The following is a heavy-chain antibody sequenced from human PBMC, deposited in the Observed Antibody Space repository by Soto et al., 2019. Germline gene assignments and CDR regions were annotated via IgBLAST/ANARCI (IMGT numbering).Heavy chain of an antibody. CDR1: GFTFSSYA. D-gene: IGHD1-26*01. CDR2: ISGSGGST. V-gene: IGHV3-23*01. CDR3: AKDGGELLVAGYYGMDV. J-gene: IGHJ6*02. Sequence: GGSLRLSCAASGFTFSSYAMSWVRQAPGKGLEWVSAISGSGGSTYYADSVKGRFTISRDNSKNTLYLQMNSLRAEDTAVYYCAKDGGELLVAGYYGMDVWGQGTTVTVSS.